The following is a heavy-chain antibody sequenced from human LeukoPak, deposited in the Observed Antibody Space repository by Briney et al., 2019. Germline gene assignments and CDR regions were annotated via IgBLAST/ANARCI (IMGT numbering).Heavy chain of an antibody. CDR1: EDTITTYY. Sequence: ASVKVSCKASEDTITTYYMHWVRQAPGQGLKWMGIINPSSGTTTNAQKFQGRVTMTRDTSTRTVYMELSSLTSEDTAVYYCARDQSGYDWPRFDYWGQGTLLTVSS. D-gene: IGHD5-12*01. J-gene: IGHJ4*02. CDR3: ARDQSGYDWPRFDY. V-gene: IGHV1-46*01. CDR2: INPSSGTT.